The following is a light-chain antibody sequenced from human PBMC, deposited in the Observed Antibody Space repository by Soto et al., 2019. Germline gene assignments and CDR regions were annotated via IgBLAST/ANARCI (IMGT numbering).Light chain of an antibody. CDR2: EAL. J-gene: IGKJ1*01. V-gene: IGKV3-20*01. CDR1: RGISTY. Sequence: ETVLTQSPATLSLSPGERATLSCRASRGISTYLAWYQQKPGQAPRLLIYEALNRATGIPDRFSGSGSGTDFTLTISRLEPEDFAVYYCQQYGSSPRTFGQGTNVDIK. CDR3: QQYGSSPRT.